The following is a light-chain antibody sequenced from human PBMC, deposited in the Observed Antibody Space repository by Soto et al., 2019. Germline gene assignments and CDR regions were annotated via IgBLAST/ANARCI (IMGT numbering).Light chain of an antibody. CDR3: QQGSDWPPLT. J-gene: IGKJ4*01. Sequence: EIVLTQSPATLSLSPGERATLSCRASHCVSSSLAWFQQKPGQAPRLLIYDASNRATGIPARFSGSGSGTDFTLTISSLEPEDFAVYYCQQGSDWPPLTFGGGTKVEIK. V-gene: IGKV3-11*01. CDR1: HCVSSS. CDR2: DAS.